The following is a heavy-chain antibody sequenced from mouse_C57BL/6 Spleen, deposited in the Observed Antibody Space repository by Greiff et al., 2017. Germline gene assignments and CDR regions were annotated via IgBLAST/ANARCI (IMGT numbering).Heavy chain of an antibody. CDR3: APMTTDAWFAY. D-gene: IGHD2-3*01. V-gene: IGHV1-81*01. Sequence: QVQLQQSGAELARPGASVKLSCKASSYTFTSYGISWVKQRTGQGLEWIGEIYPRSGDTYYNEKFKGKATLTADKSSSTAYMELRSLTSEDSAVYFCAPMTTDAWFAYWGQGTLVTVSA. CDR1: SYTFTSYG. CDR2: IYPRSGDT. J-gene: IGHJ3*01.